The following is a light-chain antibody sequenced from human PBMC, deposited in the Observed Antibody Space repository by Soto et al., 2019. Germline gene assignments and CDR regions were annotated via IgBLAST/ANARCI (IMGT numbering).Light chain of an antibody. CDR3: CSYAGSYTYV. CDR2: DVT. J-gene: IGLJ1*01. V-gene: IGLV2-11*01. CDR1: SSDVGGFNF. Sequence: QSALNQPRSVSGSPGQSVTISCTGASSDVGGFNFVSWHQQHPGNAPKLMIYDVTKRPSGVPDRFSGSKSGNTASLTISGLQAEDEADYYCCSYAGSYTYVFGTGTKVTVL.